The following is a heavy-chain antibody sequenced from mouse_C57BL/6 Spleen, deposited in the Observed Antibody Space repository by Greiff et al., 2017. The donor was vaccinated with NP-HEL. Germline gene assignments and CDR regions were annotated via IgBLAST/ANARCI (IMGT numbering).Heavy chain of an antibody. CDR3: ARSGDGYPYYWYFDV. D-gene: IGHD2-3*01. J-gene: IGHJ1*03. V-gene: IGHV1-69*01. CDR2: IDPSDSYT. CDR1: GYTFTSYW. Sequence: QVQLQQPGAELVMPGASVKLSCKASGYTFTSYWMHWVKQRPGQGLEWIGEIDPSDSYTNYNQKFKGKSTLTVDKSSSTAYMQLSSLTSEDSAVYYCARSGDGYPYYWYFDVWGTGTTVTVSS.